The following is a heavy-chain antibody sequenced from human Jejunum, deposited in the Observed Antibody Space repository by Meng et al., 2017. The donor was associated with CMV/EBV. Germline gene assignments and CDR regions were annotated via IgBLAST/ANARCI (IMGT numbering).Heavy chain of an antibody. D-gene: IGHD6-19*01. CDR3: VKDTGATGWYHYFDY. CDR1: FAFAHYA. CDR2: ISWNSGSV. Sequence: FAFAHYAMHWVRPAPGKGLEWVAYISWNSGSVGYADSVKGRFTISRDNAKNSLYLQMNSLRPEDTAFYYCVKDTGATGWYHYFDYWGQGTLVTVSS. J-gene: IGHJ4*02. V-gene: IGHV3-9*01.